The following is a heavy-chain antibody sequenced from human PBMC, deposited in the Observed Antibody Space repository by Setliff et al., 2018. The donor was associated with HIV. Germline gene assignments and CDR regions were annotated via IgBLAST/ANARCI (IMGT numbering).Heavy chain of an antibody. J-gene: IGHJ4*02. Sequence: SETLSLTCTVSGDSISSSGPGYYWGWVRQPPGGGLEWIGSVYYSGSTYYNPSLKSRVTISVDTSENQLSLRLASVTAADPAVYYCASGEPYYYDSTGYSGNYFDYWGQGTLVTVSS. CDR3: ASGEPYYYDSTGYSGNYFDY. CDR2: VYYSGST. D-gene: IGHD3-22*01. CDR1: GDSISSSGPGYY. V-gene: IGHV4-39*07.